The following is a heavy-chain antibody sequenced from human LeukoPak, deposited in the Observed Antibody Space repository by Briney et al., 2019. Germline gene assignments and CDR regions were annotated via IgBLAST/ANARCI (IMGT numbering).Heavy chain of an antibody. V-gene: IGHV4-4*07. J-gene: IGHJ5*02. D-gene: IGHD6-13*01. CDR2: IYTSGST. CDR3: ARDVSSWSGAWFDP. CDR1: GGFISSYY. Sequence: SETLSLTCTVSGGFISSYYWSWIRQPAGKGLEWIGRIYTSGSTNYNPSLKSRVTMSVDTSKNQFSLKLSSVTAADTAVYYCARDVSSWSGAWFDPWGQGTLVTVSS.